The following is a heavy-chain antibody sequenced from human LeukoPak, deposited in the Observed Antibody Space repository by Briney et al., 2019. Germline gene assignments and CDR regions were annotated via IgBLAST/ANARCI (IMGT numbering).Heavy chain of an antibody. V-gene: IGHV3-7*01. J-gene: IGHJ6*02. CDR3: ARDKGYSSSWSYYYYYGMDV. CDR2: IRQDGREK. Sequence: GGSLRLSCAASGFTFSSYWMSWVRQAPGKGLEWVANIRQDGREKYYVDSVRGRFTISRDNAKNSLYLQMNSLRAEDTAVYYCARDKGYSSSWSYYYYYGMDVWGQGTTVTVSS. CDR1: GFTFSSYW. D-gene: IGHD6-13*01.